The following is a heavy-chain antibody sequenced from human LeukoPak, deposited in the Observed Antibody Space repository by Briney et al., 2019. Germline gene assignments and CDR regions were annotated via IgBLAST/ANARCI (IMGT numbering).Heavy chain of an antibody. CDR1: GYTFTGYY. CDR2: INPNSGGT. D-gene: IGHD1-1*01. CDR3: AKNAGFNLVLVFQH. Sequence: ASVKVSCKASGYTFTGYYMHWVRQAPGQGLEWTGWINPNSGGTNYAQKFQGRVTMTRDTSISTAYMELSRLRSDDTAVYYCAKNAGFNLVLVFQHWGQGTLVTVSS. V-gene: IGHV1-2*02. J-gene: IGHJ1*01.